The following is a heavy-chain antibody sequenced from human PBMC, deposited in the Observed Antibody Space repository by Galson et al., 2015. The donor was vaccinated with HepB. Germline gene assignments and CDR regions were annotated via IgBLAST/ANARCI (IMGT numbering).Heavy chain of an antibody. V-gene: IGHV1-69*04. Sequence: SVKVSCKASGGTFSSYAISWVRQAPGQELEWMGRIIPILGIANYAQKFQGRVTITADKSTSTAYMELSSLRSEDTAVYYCARASHGSYGFDYWGQGTLVTVSS. CDR2: IIPILGIA. J-gene: IGHJ4*02. D-gene: IGHD1-26*01. CDR1: GGTFSSYA. CDR3: ARASHGSYGFDY.